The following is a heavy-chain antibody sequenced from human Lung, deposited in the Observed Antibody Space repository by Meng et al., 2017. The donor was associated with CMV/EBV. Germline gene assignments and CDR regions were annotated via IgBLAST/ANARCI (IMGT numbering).Heavy chain of an antibody. J-gene: IGHJ4*02. CDR2: IIPIFGTA. D-gene: IGHD3-3*01. Sequence: SVKVSXKASGGTFSSYAISWVRQAPGQGLEWMGGIIPIFGTANYAQKFQGRVTITTDESTSTAYMELSSLRSEDTAVYYCARDRGTIFGVDCDYWGQGTXVTVSS. CDR3: ARDRGTIFGVDCDY. V-gene: IGHV1-69*05. CDR1: GGTFSSYA.